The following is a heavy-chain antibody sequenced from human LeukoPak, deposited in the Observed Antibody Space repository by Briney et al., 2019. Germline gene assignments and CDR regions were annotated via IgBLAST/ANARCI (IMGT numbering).Heavy chain of an antibody. CDR3: ARGVPAAIDSYYFDY. CDR1: GGSISSYY. Sequence: PSETLSLTCTVSGGSISSYYWSWIRQPPGKGLEWIGYIYYNGSTNYNPSLKSRVTISVDTSKNQFSLKLSSVTAADTAVYYCARGVPAAIDSYYFDYWGQGTLVTVSS. J-gene: IGHJ4*02. CDR2: IYYNGST. D-gene: IGHD2-2*01. V-gene: IGHV4-59*01.